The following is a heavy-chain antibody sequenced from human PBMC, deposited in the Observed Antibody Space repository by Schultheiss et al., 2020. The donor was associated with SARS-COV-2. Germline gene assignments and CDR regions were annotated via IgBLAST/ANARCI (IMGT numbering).Heavy chain of an antibody. Sequence: GGSLRLSCAASGFTLSRHWVHWVRQVPGKGLVWVSRIDYDGSNTQYADSVKGRFTISRDNAKNTVYLQMNSLSAEDAAVYSCARESFYGLDVWGQGTTVTVSS. J-gene: IGHJ6*02. CDR3: ARESFYGLDV. CDR2: IDYDGSNT. V-gene: IGHV3-74*01. CDR1: GFTLSRHW.